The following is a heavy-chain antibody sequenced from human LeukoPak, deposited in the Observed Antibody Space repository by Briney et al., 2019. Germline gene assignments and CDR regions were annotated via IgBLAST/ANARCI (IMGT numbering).Heavy chain of an antibody. CDR1: GFTFSSYS. D-gene: IGHD2-15*01. J-gene: IGHJ5*02. CDR2: ISSSSSYI. Sequence: GGSLRLSCAASGFTFSSYSMNWVRQAPGKGLEWVSSISSSSSYIYYADSVKGRFTISRDNAKNSLYLQMNSLRAEDTAVYYCAGTYHSENPFDPWGQGTLVTVSS. CDR3: AGTYHSENPFDP. V-gene: IGHV3-21*01.